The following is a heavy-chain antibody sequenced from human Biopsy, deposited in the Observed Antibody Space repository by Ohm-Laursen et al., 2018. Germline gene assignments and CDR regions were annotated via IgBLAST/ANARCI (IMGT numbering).Heavy chain of an antibody. V-gene: IGHV3-53*01. CDR2: IYTGGTT. CDR3: ARHHCTNGVCLGVYFDY. D-gene: IGHD2-8*01. Sequence: SLRLSCAASGFTVSNKYMSWVRQAPGKGLEWVSVIYTGGTTHYADSVRGRFTISRDNSKNTLYLQMNSLRAEDTAVYYCARHHCTNGVCLGVYFDYWGQGTPVTVSS. CDR1: GFTVSNKY. J-gene: IGHJ4*02.